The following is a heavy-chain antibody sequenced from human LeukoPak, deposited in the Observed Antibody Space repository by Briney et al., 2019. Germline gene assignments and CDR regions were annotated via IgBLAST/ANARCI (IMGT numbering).Heavy chain of an antibody. CDR3: ARASHSGSPDY. CDR2: MSPNSGNT. CDR1: GYTFTSYG. Sequence: ASVKVSCKASGYTFTSYGISWVRQATGQGLEWMGWMSPNSGNTGYAQKFQGRVTMTRNTSISTAYMELSSLRSEDTAVYYCARASHSGSPDYWGQGTLVTVSS. D-gene: IGHD1-26*01. V-gene: IGHV1-8*02. J-gene: IGHJ4*02.